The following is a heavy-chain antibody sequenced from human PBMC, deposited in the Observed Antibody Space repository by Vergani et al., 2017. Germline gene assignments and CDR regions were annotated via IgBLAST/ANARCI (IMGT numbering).Heavy chain of an antibody. D-gene: IGHD6-19*01. CDR1: GFTFGDYA. CDR3: ARDSSGWQTYWYFDL. CDR2: IKSKAYGGKT. V-gene: IGHV3-49*04. J-gene: IGHJ2*01. Sequence: EVQLVESGGGLVQPGRSLRLSCTASGFTFGDYAMSWVRQAAGKGLEWVSSIKSKAYGGKTEYAASVKGRFTVSRDDSKSIAYLQMNSMKTEDTAVYYCARDSSGWQTYWYFDLWGRGTLVTVSS.